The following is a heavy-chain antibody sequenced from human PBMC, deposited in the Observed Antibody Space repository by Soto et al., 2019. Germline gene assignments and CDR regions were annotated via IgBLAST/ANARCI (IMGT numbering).Heavy chain of an antibody. V-gene: IGHV4-59*01. CDR3: ARDLEGETATGDFDI. CDR1: GGSISSSY. Sequence: SETLSLTCTVSGGSISSSYWSWIRQPPGRGLEWIGYISYSGSNNYSPSLKSRVTISVDTYKNQFSLKLRSVTAADTAVYYCARDLEGETATGDFDIWGQGTMVTVSS. CDR2: ISYSGSN. D-gene: IGHD2-8*02. J-gene: IGHJ3*02.